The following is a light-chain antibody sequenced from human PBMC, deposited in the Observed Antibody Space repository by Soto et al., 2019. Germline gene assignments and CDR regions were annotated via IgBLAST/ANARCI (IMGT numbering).Light chain of an antibody. CDR2: TNT. Sequence: VLTQPPSASGTPGQRVTISCSGSSSNVGGNPVNWYQHVPTTAPKLLIYTNTQRPSGVPDRSSGSKSGTSASLAISGLQSEDEADYYCASWDDSLNGPVFGTGTKVTVL. CDR3: ASWDDSLNGPV. CDR1: SSNVGGNP. V-gene: IGLV1-44*01. J-gene: IGLJ1*01.